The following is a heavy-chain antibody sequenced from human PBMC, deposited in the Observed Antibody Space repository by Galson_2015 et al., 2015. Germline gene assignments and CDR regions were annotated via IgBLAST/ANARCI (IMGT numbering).Heavy chain of an antibody. CDR2: IKQDGSEK. D-gene: IGHD1-26*01. V-gene: IGHV3-7*04. J-gene: IGHJ4*02. Sequence: SLRLSCAASGFTFSSYWMSWVRQAPGKGLEGVANIKQDGSEKYYVDSVKGRFTISRDNAKNSLYLQMNSLRAEDTAVYYCARDGSSRLQPFDYCGQGTLVTVSS. CDR1: GFTFSSYW. CDR3: ARDGSSRLQPFDY.